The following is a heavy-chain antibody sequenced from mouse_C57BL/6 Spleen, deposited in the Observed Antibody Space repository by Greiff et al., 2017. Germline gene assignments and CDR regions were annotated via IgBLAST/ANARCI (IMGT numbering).Heavy chain of an antibody. CDR2: IDPSDSYT. V-gene: IGHV1-50*01. Sequence: QVHVKQSGAELVKPGASVKLSCKASGYTFTSYWMQWVKQRPGQGLEWIGEIDPSDSYTNYNQKFKGKATLTVDTSSSTAYMQLSSLTSEDSAVYYCARSQLGRKNYFDYWGQGTTLTVSS. CDR1: GYTFTSYW. CDR3: ARSQLGRKNYFDY. J-gene: IGHJ2*01. D-gene: IGHD4-1*02.